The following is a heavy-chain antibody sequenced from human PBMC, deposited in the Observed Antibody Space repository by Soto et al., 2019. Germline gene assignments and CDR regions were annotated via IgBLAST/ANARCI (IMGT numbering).Heavy chain of an antibody. CDR3: ARGSDSSCWYRSWYFDL. Sequence: QVQLQESGPGLVKPSQTLSLTCTVSGGSISSGGYYWSWIRQHPGKGLEWIGYIYYSGSTYYNPSLKSRVTISVDTSKNQFSLKLSSVTAADTAVYYCARGSDSSCWYRSWYFDLWGRGTLVTVSS. D-gene: IGHD6-13*01. V-gene: IGHV4-31*03. CDR2: IYYSGST. J-gene: IGHJ2*01. CDR1: GGSISSGGYY.